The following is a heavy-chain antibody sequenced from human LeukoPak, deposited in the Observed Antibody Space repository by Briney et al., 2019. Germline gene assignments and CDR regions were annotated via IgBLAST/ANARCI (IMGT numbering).Heavy chain of an antibody. Sequence: PSETLSLTCTVSGGSISSYYWSWIRQPAGKGLEGIGRIYTSWSTNYHPSLKGRVPMSVDTSKNQFSLKLSSVTAADTAVYYCATEGRFLEWFEADYYYYYMDVWGKGTTVTVSS. J-gene: IGHJ6*03. D-gene: IGHD3-3*01. V-gene: IGHV4-4*07. CDR3: ATEGRFLEWFEADYYYYYMDV. CDR2: IYTSWST. CDR1: GGSISSYY.